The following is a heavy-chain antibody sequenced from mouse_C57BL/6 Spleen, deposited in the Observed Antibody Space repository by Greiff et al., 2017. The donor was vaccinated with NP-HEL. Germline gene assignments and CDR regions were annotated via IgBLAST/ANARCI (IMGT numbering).Heavy chain of an antibody. CDR1: GYTFTDYE. J-gene: IGHJ4*01. V-gene: IGHV1-15*01. Sequence: QVQLQQSGAELVRPGASVTLSCKASGYTFTDYEMHWVKQTPVHGLEWIGTIYPETGGTAYNQKFKGKAILTADNSSSTAYMELRSLTSEDSAVYYCTRRPSMDYWGQGTSVTVSS. CDR2: IYPETGGT. CDR3: TRRPSMDY.